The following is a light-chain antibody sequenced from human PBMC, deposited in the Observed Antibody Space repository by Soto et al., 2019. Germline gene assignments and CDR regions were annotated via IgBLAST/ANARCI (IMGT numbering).Light chain of an antibody. CDR2: LNSDGSH. Sequence: QPVLTQSPSASASLGASVRLTSTLSSGHCSYAIAWYQQRPEKGPRYLMKLNSDGSHSKGDGIPDRFSGSRSGAERYLTISSLQSEDEADYYCQTWGTGIRVFGGGTKLTVL. CDR3: QTWGTGIRV. V-gene: IGLV4-69*01. CDR1: SGHCSYA. J-gene: IGLJ3*02.